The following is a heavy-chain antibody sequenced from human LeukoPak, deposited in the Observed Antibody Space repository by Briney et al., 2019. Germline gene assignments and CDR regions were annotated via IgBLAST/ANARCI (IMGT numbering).Heavy chain of an antibody. J-gene: IGHJ6*03. D-gene: IGHD3-3*01. CDR3: AREYYDFWSGYYWPLYYYYMDV. CDR2: IYHSGST. Sequence: SGTLSLTCAVSGGSISSSNWWSWVRQPPGKGLEWIGEIYHSGSTNYNPSLKSRVTISVDTSKNQFSLKLSSVTAADTAVYYCAREYYDFWSGYYWPLYYYYMDVWGKGTTVTVSS. CDR1: GGSISSSNW. V-gene: IGHV4-4*02.